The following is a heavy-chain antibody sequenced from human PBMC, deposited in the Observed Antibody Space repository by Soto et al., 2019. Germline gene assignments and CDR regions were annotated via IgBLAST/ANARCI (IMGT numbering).Heavy chain of an antibody. D-gene: IGHD3-10*01. J-gene: IGHJ6*02. CDR2: VHHSWGS. V-gene: IGHV4-59*08. Sequence: QVQLQESGPGLVKPSETLSLSCTVSGGSISSYYWSWFRQSPGKRMEWIGYVHHSWGSSYNPSLQIRVAISLDTSKSQFSLKVTSETATDTAVYYCARQGFGPLHGLVDVWGQGTTVTVSS. CDR1: GGSISSYY. CDR3: ARQGFGPLHGLVDV.